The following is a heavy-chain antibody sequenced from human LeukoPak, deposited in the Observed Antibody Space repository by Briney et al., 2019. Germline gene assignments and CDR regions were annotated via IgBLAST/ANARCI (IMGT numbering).Heavy chain of an antibody. CDR1: GGSISSGDYY. CDR3: ASCPVYGSGSYSFDY. CDR2: IYYSGST. D-gene: IGHD3-10*01. J-gene: IGHJ4*02. V-gene: IGHV4-30-4*01. Sequence: SQTLPLTCTVSGGSISSGDYYWSWIRQPPGKDLEWIGYIYYSGSTYYNPSLKSRVTISVDTSKNQFSLKLSSVTAADTAVYYCASCPVYGSGSYSFDYWGQGTLVTVSS.